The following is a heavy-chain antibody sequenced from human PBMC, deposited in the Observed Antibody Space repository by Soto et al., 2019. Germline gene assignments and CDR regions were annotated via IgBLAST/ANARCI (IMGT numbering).Heavy chain of an antibody. CDR3: AKRNYYDYDAFDI. CDR2: ISGSGGST. Sequence: GGSLRLSCAASGFSFFNYAMSWVRQAPGKGLEWVSAISGSGGSTYYADSVKGRFTISRDNSKNTLYLQMNSLRAEDTAVYYCAKRNYYDYDAFDIWGQGTMVTVSS. D-gene: IGHD3-22*01. CDR1: GFSFFNYA. V-gene: IGHV3-23*01. J-gene: IGHJ3*02.